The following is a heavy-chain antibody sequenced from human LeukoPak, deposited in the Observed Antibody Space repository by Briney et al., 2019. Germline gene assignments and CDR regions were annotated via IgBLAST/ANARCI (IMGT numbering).Heavy chain of an antibody. Sequence: GGSLRLSCAASGFTFSSYAMSWVRQAPGKGLEWVSAISGSGGSTYYADSVKGRFTISRDNSENTLYLQMNSLRAEDTAVYYCARASHLYYFDYWGQGTLVTVSS. J-gene: IGHJ4*02. D-gene: IGHD6-6*01. CDR1: GFTFSSYA. CDR3: ARASHLYYFDY. V-gene: IGHV3-23*01. CDR2: ISGSGGST.